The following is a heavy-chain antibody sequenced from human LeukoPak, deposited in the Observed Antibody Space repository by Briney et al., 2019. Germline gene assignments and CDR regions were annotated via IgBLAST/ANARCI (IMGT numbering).Heavy chain of an antibody. V-gene: IGHV1-8*01. D-gene: IGHD1-1*01. CDR1: GYTFTSYD. CDR3: ARGKSGTPFDY. J-gene: IGHJ4*02. CDR2: MNPNSGNT. Sequence: GASVTVSCNVSGYTFTSYDINWVRQATGQGLEWMGWMNPNSGNTGYAQKFQGRVTMTRNTSISTAYMELSSLRSEDTAVYYCARGKSGTPFDYWGQGTLVTVSP.